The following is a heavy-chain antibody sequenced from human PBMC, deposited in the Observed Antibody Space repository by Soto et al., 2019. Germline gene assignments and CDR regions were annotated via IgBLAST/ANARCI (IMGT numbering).Heavy chain of an antibody. CDR2: INAGNGNT. D-gene: IGHD6-13*01. Sequence: ASVNVSCKSSGYTFTSYAMHWVRQAPGQRLEWMGWINAGNGNTKYSQKFQGRVTITRDTSASTAYMELSSLRSDDTAVYYCARRHSRVIDYWGQGTLVTVS. CDR3: ARRHSRVIDY. CDR1: GYTFTSYA. V-gene: IGHV1-3*01. J-gene: IGHJ4*02.